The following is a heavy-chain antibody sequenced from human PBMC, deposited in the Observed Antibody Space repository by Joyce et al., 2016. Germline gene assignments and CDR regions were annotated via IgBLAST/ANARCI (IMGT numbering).Heavy chain of an antibody. Sequence: QVQLMPSGAEVKKPGASVKVSCKASGYTFTNYYIHWIRQATGQGLAWMGIMNAYGELPTCAQRFQGRVTMTSDTSTNTRYIELSGVKYDVTTVYYCARDPESVPGITGWFDSWGQGTLITVSS. V-gene: IGHV1-46*01. CDR3: ARDPESVPGITGWFDS. CDR1: GYTFTNYY. D-gene: IGHD1-1*01. CDR2: MNAYGELP. J-gene: IGHJ5*01.